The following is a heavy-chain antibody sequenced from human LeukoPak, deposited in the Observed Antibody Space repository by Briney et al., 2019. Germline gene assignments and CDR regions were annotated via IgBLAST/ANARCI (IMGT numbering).Heavy chain of an antibody. V-gene: IGHV3-30*02. Sequence: GGSLRLSCAASGFTFRNYGMHWVRQAPGKGLEGVAFIQNDERRKDYADSVKGRFAISRDSSKNTVFLQMNSLRPDDTAVYYCAKENSGLTSGGGIWFDPWGQGTLVTVSS. CDR3: AKENSGLTSGGGIWFDP. J-gene: IGHJ5*02. CDR2: IQNDERRK. D-gene: IGHD2-15*01. CDR1: GFTFRNYG.